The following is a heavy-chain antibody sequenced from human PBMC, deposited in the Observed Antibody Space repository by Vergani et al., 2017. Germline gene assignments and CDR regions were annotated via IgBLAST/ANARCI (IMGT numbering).Heavy chain of an antibody. D-gene: IGHD4-23*01. Sequence: QLQLQESGPGLVKPSETLSLTCTVSGGSISSSSYYWVWIRQPPGKGLEWIGSIYYSGSTYYNPSLKSRVTISVDPSKNQFSLKLSSVTAADTAVYYCAAEGTTVVTPVDYWGQGTLVTVSS. V-gene: IGHV4-39*07. CDR2: IYYSGST. J-gene: IGHJ4*02. CDR1: GGSISSSSYY. CDR3: AAEGTTVVTPVDY.